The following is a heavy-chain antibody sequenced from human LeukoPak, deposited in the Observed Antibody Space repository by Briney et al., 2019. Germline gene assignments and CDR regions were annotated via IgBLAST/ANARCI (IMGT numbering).Heavy chain of an antibody. V-gene: IGHV1-2*02. J-gene: IGHJ3*02. CDR2: INPNSGGT. Sequence: ASVKVSCKASGYTFTGYYMHWVRQAPGQGLEWMGWINPNSGGTNYAQKFQGRVTMTRDTSIGTAYMELSRLRSDDTAVYYCASSMSSYYDSSGYEAAFDIWGQGTMVTVSS. D-gene: IGHD3-22*01. CDR3: ASSMSSYYDSSGYEAAFDI. CDR1: GYTFTGYY.